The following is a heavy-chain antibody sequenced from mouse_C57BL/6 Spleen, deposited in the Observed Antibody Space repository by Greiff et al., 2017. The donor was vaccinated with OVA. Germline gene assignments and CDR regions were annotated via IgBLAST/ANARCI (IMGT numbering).Heavy chain of an antibody. CDR1: GFTFSDYG. CDR3: AKEKLGGVFAY. CDR2: ISSGSSTI. D-gene: IGHD4-1*01. J-gene: IGHJ3*01. Sequence: EVKLVESGGGLVKPGGSLKLSCAASGFTFSDYGMHWVRQAPEKGLEWVAYISSGSSTIYYADTVKGRFTISRDNAKNTLFLQMTSLRSEDTAMYYCAKEKLGGVFAYWGQGTLVTVSA. V-gene: IGHV5-17*01.